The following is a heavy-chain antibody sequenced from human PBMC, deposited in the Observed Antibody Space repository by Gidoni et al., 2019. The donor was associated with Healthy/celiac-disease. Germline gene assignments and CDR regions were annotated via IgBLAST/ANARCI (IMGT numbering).Heavy chain of an antibody. D-gene: IGHD3-22*01. V-gene: IGHV1-69*01. CDR1: GVTFSSYA. CDR2: IIPIFGTA. CDR3: AREEEGYYYDSSGYYGY. J-gene: IGHJ4*02. Sequence: QVQLVQSGAAVKKPGSSVKVSCKASGVTFSSYAISWVRQAPGQGLEWMGGIIPIFGTANYAQKFQGRVTITADESTSTAYMELSSLRSEDTAVYYCAREEEGYYYDSSGYYGYWGQGTLVTVSS.